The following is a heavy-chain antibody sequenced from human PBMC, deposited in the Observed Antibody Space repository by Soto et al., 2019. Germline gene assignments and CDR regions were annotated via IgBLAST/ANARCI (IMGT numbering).Heavy chain of an antibody. CDR3: TTGTDPLDLLYDANVRFGEPEDYYYYMDV. J-gene: IGHJ6*03. V-gene: IGHV3-15*01. CDR2: IKSKTDGGTT. Sequence: TGGSLRLSCAASGFTFSNAWMSWVRQAPGKGLEWVGRIKSKTDGGTTDYAAPVKGRFTISRDDSKNTLYLQMNSLKTEDTAVYYCTTGTDPLDLLYDANVRFGEPEDYYYYMDVWGKGTTVTVSS. D-gene: IGHD3-10*01. CDR1: GFTFSNAW.